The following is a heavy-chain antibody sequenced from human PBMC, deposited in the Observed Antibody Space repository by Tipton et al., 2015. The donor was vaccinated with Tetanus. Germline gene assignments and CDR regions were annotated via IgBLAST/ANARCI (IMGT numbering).Heavy chain of an antibody. V-gene: IGHV4-31*03. CDR3: ARDQARGSRGWNYFDY. D-gene: IGHD1-26*01. CDR1: GGSISSGGYY. J-gene: IGHJ4*02. Sequence: TLSLTCTVSGGSISSGGYYWTWIRQRPGKGLEWIGDIYPFGSTYYHPSLKGRVTISMDTSKNQFSLDLNSVTAADTAVYYCARDQARGSRGWNYFDYWGQGALVTVSS. CDR2: IYPFGST.